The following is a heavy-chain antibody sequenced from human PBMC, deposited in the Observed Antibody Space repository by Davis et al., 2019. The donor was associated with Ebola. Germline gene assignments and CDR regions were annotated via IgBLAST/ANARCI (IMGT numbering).Heavy chain of an antibody. CDR3: DARPCRGNTCYTWGEDV. CDR1: GFIFSNYW. V-gene: IGHV3-23*03. Sequence: GGSLRLSCAASGFIFSNYWMSWVRQAPGKGPEWVSGLWSGGLIKYYADSVKGRFTVSRDNSKNTLSLQMNSLRADDTAVYYCDARPCRGNTCYTWGEDVWGQGTTVTVSS. D-gene: IGHD2-15*01. CDR2: LWSGGLIK. J-gene: IGHJ6*02.